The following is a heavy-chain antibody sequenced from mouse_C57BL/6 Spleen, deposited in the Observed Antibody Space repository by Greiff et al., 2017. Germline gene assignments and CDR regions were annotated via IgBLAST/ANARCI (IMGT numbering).Heavy chain of an antibody. D-gene: IGHD4-1*01. Sequence: DVKLQESGGGLVKPGGSLKLSCAASGFTFSDYGMHWVRQAPEKGLEWVAYISSGSSTIYYADTVKGRFTISRDNAKNTLFLQMTSLRSEDTAMYYCARVTGSYWYFDVWGTGTTVTVSS. CDR2: ISSGSSTI. CDR3: ARVTGSYWYFDV. CDR1: GFTFSDYG. V-gene: IGHV5-17*01. J-gene: IGHJ1*03.